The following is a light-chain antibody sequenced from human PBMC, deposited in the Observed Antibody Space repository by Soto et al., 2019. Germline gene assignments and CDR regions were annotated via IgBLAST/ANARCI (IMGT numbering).Light chain of an antibody. J-gene: IGLJ1*01. CDR1: STDVGGYNF. Sequence: QSALTQPAFVSGSPGQSITISCTGTSTDVGGYNFVSWYQQHPGKVPKLMIYDVTNRPSGVSNRFSGSKSGNTASVTISGLQAEDEADYYCSSYTSSSTLVFGTGTKLTVL. CDR3: SSYTSSSTLV. V-gene: IGLV2-14*01. CDR2: DVT.